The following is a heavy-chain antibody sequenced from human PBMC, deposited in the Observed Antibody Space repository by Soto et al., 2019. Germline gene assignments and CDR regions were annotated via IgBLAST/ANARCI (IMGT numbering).Heavy chain of an antibody. J-gene: IGHJ6*02. Sequence: AVKLSGKASGATFSSYAISWVRQAPGQGLEWMGGIIPIFGTANYAQKFQGRVTITADESTSTANMKMSSLRSEDTAVYYCARGKPRDDCSSTSCGYYYYYYGMDVWGQGTKVTVSS. V-gene: IGHV1-69*13. CDR1: GATFSSYA. CDR2: IIPIFGTA. CDR3: ARGKPRDDCSSTSCGYYYYYYGMDV. D-gene: IGHD2-2*01.